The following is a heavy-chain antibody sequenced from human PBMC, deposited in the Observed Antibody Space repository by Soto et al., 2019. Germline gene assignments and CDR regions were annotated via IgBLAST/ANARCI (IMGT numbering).Heavy chain of an antibody. J-gene: IGHJ6*02. V-gene: IGHV5-10-1*01. D-gene: IGHD3-10*01. Sequence: GESLKISCKGSGYSFTSYWISWVRQMPGKGLEWMGRIDPSDSYTNYSPSFQGHVTISADKSISTAYLQWSSLKASDTAMYYCATSSMVRGHANYYYSGMDVWGQGTTVTVSS. CDR3: ATSSMVRGHANYYYSGMDV. CDR2: IDPSDSYT. CDR1: GYSFTSYW.